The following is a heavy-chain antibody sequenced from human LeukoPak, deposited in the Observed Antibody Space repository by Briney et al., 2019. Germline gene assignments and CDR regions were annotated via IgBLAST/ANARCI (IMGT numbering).Heavy chain of an antibody. CDR3: AKVFRGSYYNDY. J-gene: IGHJ4*02. CDR1: GFTFSSYW. CDR2: IDGDGRIA. V-gene: IGHV3-74*01. Sequence: PGGSLRLSCAASGFTFSSYWMHWVRQVPGQGLVWVSHIDGDGRIAHYGDSVKGRFTISRDNTKNTVYLQMDSLRAEDTAVYYCAKVFRGSYYNDYWGQGTLVTVSS. D-gene: IGHD1-26*01.